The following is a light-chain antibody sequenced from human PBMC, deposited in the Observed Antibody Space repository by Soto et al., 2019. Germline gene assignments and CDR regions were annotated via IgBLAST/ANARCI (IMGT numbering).Light chain of an antibody. V-gene: IGKV3-20*01. Sequence: IVLTQSPDTLSLSPGERATLSCRASKSFSRSYLAWYQQKPGQAPRLLIYGASSRATGIPDRFSGSGSGTDFTLTISSLQSEDFAVYYCQQYNSWPLTFGGGTKVDI. CDR3: QQYNSWPLT. CDR1: KSFSRSY. J-gene: IGKJ4*01. CDR2: GAS.